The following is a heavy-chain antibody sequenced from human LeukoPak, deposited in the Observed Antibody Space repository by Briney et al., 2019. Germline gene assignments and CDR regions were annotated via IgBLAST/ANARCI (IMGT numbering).Heavy chain of an antibody. CDR3: ASSPGSWLYYFDY. J-gene: IGHJ4*02. CDR1: GYSISSGYY. V-gene: IGHV4-38-2*02. Sequence: SETLSLTCTVSGYSISSGYYWGWIRQPPGKGLEWIGSIYHSGSTYYNPSLKSRVTISVDTSKNQFSLKLSSVTAADTAVYYCASSPGSWLYYFDYWGQGTLVTVSS. CDR2: IYHSGST. D-gene: IGHD6-13*01.